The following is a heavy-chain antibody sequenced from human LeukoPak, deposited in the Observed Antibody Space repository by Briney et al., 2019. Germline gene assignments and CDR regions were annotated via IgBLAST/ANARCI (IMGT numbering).Heavy chain of an antibody. CDR2: ISANKGNT. Sequence: VASVKVSCKASGYTFSSYGISWVRQAPGQGLEWMGWISANKGNTNYAQKLQGRVTMTTDTSTSTAHMELRSLRSDDMAVYYCARDAYYYGSGLDYWGQGTLVTVSS. CDR3: ARDAYYYGSGLDY. V-gene: IGHV1-18*03. J-gene: IGHJ4*02. D-gene: IGHD3-10*01. CDR1: GYTFSSYG.